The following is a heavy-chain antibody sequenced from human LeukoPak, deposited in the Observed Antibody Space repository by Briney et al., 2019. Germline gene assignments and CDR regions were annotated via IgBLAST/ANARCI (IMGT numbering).Heavy chain of an antibody. Sequence: GESLKNSCKGSGYSFTSYWIGCVRQMPGKGLDWMGIIYPGDSDTRYSPSFQGQVFISADKSINTAYVQWSSLKVSDTAMYYCARTRPSYSYGYPYYFDYWGQGTLVTVSS. V-gene: IGHV5-51*06. D-gene: IGHD5-18*01. CDR2: IYPGDSDT. CDR1: GYSFTSYW. J-gene: IGHJ4*02. CDR3: ARTRPSYSYGYPYYFDY.